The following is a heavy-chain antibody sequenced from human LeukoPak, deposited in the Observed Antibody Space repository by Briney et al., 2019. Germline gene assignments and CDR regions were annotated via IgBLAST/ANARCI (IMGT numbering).Heavy chain of an antibody. CDR2: IKQDGSDK. CDR3: ARLTGTTGFDY. J-gene: IGHJ4*02. Sequence: PGGSLRLSCAASGFPFSSYWMSWVRQAPGKGLEWVANIKQDGSDKYYVDSVKGRFTISRDNAKDSLYLQLNSLRADDTAVYYCARLTGTTGFDYWGQGNVATVSS. D-gene: IGHD1-1*01. V-gene: IGHV3-7*01. CDR1: GFPFSSYW.